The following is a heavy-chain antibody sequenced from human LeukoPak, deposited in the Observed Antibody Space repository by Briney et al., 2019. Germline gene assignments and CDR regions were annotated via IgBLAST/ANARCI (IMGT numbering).Heavy chain of an antibody. V-gene: IGHV5-51*01. J-gene: IGHJ4*02. CDR1: GYSFTSYW. D-gene: IGHD3-22*01. CDR3: ARVYYYDSSGCYFTFDY. Sequence: GESLKISCKGSGYSFTSYWIGWVRQMPGKGLEWMGITYPGDSDTRYSPSFQGQVTISADKSISTAYLQWSSLKASDTAMYYCARVYYYDSSGCYFTFDYWGQGTLVTVSS. CDR2: TYPGDSDT.